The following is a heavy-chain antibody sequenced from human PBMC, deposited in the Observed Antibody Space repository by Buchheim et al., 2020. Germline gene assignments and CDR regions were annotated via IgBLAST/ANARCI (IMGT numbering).Heavy chain of an antibody. CDR2: IKQDGSEK. CDR3: ARERTYSGSYYSDLYNWFDP. D-gene: IGHD1-26*01. V-gene: IGHV3-7*03. J-gene: IGHJ5*02. Sequence: EVQLVETGGGLVQPGGSLRRFCAASGFTFSSYWMSWVRQAPGKGLEWVANIKQDGSEKYYVDSVKGRFTISRDNAKNSLYLQMNSLRAEDTAVYYCARERTYSGSYYSDLYNWFDPWGQGTL. CDR1: GFTFSSYW.